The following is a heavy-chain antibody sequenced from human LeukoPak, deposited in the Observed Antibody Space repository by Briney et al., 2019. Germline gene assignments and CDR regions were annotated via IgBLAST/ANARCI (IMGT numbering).Heavy chain of an antibody. Sequence: GGSLRLSCAASGFTFSSYWMYWVRQAPGKGLVWVSRINSDGSSTSFADSVKGRFTISRDNAKNTLYLQMNSLRAEDAAVYYCARGTVTTVDPWGQGTLVTVSS. V-gene: IGHV3-74*01. J-gene: IGHJ5*02. CDR3: ARGTVTTVDP. D-gene: IGHD4-17*01. CDR1: GFTFSSYW. CDR2: INSDGSST.